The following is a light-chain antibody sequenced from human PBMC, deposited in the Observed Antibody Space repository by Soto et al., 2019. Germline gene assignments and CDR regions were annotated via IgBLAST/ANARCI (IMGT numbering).Light chain of an antibody. V-gene: IGLV2-23*01. CDR2: EGS. CDR1: SSDVGRYNL. Sequence: QSALTQPASVSGSPGQSITISCTGTSSDVGRYNLVSWYQQHPGKAPKLMIYEGSKRPSGVSNRFSGSKSGNTASLTISGLQADDEADYYCCSYAGSSTYVIFGGGTKLTVL. J-gene: IGLJ2*01. CDR3: CSYAGSSTYVI.